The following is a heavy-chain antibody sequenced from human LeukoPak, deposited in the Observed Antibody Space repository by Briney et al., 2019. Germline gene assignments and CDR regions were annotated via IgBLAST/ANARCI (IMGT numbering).Heavy chain of an antibody. CDR1: GFTFSSYW. J-gene: IGHJ6*02. D-gene: IGHD6-13*01. CDR3: ARGRQQLVQRYYGLDV. V-gene: IGHV3-7*01. CDR2: IKQDGSEK. Sequence: GGSLRLSCAASGFTFSSYWMSWVRQAPGKGLEWVANIKQDGSEKYYVDSVKGRFTISRDNSKNSLYLQMSSLRPEDMAVYYCARGRQQLVQRYYGLDVWGQGTTVTVSS.